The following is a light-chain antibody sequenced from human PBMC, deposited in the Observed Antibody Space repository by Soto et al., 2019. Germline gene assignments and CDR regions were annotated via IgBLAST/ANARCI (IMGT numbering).Light chain of an antibody. Sequence: QSALTQPASVSGSPGQSIAISCSGTSGDVGGYNYVSWYQHHPGKAPKLMIYDVSNRPSGVSNRFSGSKSGNTASLTISGLQAEDEADYYCSSYTSSNTQVFGGGTKVTVL. V-gene: IGLV2-14*03. CDR2: DVS. J-gene: IGLJ3*02. CDR3: SSYTSSNTQV. CDR1: SGDVGGYNY.